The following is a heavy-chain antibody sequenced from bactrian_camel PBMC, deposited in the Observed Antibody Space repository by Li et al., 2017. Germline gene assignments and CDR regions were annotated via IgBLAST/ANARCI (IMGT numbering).Heavy chain of an antibody. V-gene: IGHV3S55*01. CDR2: IRDDGST. CDR1: GYTYC. Sequence: HVQLVESGGGSVQAGGSLRLSCAASGYTYCLGWFRQAPGKEREGVATIRDDGSTSYADSVKGRFTISKDNAKNTLYLQMNSLKPEDTAMYYCAAVTSRWRSWGCEYNYWGQGTQVTVS. D-gene: IGHD7*01. J-gene: IGHJ4*01. CDR3: AAVTSRWRSWGCEYNY.